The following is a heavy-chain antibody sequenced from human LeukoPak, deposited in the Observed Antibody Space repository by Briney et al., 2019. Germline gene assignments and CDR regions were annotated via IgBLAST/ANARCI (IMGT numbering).Heavy chain of an antibody. V-gene: IGHV4-34*01. D-gene: IGHD3-9*01. CDR1: GGSFSGYY. J-gene: IGHJ6*02. CDR2: INHSGST. CDR3: ARGHRYYDILTGYYSPYYYYYGMDV. Sequence: PSETLSLTCAVYGGSFSGYYWSWIRQPPGKGLEWIGEINHSGSTNCNPSLKSRVTISVDTSKNQFSLKLSSVTAADTAVYYCARGHRYYDILTGYYSPYYYYYGMDVWGQGTTVTVSS.